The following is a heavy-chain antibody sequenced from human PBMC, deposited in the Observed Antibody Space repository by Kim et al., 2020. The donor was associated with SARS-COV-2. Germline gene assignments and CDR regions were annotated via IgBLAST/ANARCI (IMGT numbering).Heavy chain of an antibody. CDR2: INTGTGNT. Sequence: ASVKVSCKASGYIFTNFAIQWVRQAPGQALEWMGWINTGTGNTKFSQHFLGRVTFTRDTSANTAYMEPSSLGYEDTAVYYCARDLFHTGFDYWGQGTLV. D-gene: IGHD2-8*02. V-gene: IGHV1-3*04. CDR3: ARDLFHTGFDY. CDR1: GYIFTNFA. J-gene: IGHJ4*02.